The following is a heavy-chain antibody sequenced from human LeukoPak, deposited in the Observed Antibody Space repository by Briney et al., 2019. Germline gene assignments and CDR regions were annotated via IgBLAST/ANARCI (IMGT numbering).Heavy chain of an antibody. J-gene: IGHJ4*02. CDR2: ISSSSSYI. Sequence: GGSLRLSCAASGFTFSSYSMNWVRQAPGKGLEWVSSISSSSSYIYYADSVKGRFTISRDNAKNSLYLQMNSLRAEDTAVYYCARAGIAARRGFDYWGQGTLVTVSS. CDR3: ARAGIAARRGFDY. D-gene: IGHD6-6*01. V-gene: IGHV3-21*01. CDR1: GFTFSSYS.